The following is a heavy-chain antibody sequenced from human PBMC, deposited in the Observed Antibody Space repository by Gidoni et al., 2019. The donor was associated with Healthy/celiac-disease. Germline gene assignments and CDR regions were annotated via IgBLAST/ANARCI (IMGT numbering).Heavy chain of an antibody. Sequence: QVQLQESGPGLVKPSQTLSLTCPVSGGSISSGCYYWSGLRQHPGKGLEWIGYIYYSGSTYYNPSLKSRVTISVDTSKNQFSLKLSSVTAADTSVYYCARDPTYSSSVGSQSGFDPWGQGTLVTVSS. D-gene: IGHD6-6*01. CDR3: ARDPTYSSSVGSQSGFDP. J-gene: IGHJ5*02. V-gene: IGHV4-31*03. CDR2: IYYSGST. CDR1: GGSISSGCYY.